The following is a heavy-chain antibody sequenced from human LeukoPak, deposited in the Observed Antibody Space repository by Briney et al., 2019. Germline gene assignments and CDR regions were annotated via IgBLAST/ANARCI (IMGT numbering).Heavy chain of an antibody. J-gene: IGHJ4*02. V-gene: IGHV4-61*02. CDR3: ARAPSYSSSWGYFDY. CDR1: GGSISSGSYY. Sequence: SETLSLTCTVSGGSISSGSYYWSWIRQPAGKGLEWIGRIYTSGSTNYNPSLKSRVTISVDTSKNQFSLKLSSVTAADTAVYYCARAPSYSSSWGYFDYWGQGTLVTVSS. CDR2: IYTSGST. D-gene: IGHD6-13*01.